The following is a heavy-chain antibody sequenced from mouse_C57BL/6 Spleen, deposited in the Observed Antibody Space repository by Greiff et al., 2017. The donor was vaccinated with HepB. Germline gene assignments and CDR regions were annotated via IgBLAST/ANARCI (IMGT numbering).Heavy chain of an antibody. CDR1: GYTFTSYW. CDR2: IDPSDSYT. V-gene: IGHV1-50*01. D-gene: IGHD2-1*01. Sequence: VQLQQPGAELVKPGASVKLSCKASGYTFTSYWMQWVKQRPGQGLEWIGEIDPSDSYTNYNQKFKGKATLTVDTSSSTAYMQLSSLTSEDSAVYYCARGYYGNYFDYWGQGTTLTVSS. J-gene: IGHJ2*01. CDR3: ARGYYGNYFDY.